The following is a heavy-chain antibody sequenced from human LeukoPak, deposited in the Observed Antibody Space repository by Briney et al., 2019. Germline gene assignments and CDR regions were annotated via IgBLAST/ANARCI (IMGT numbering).Heavy chain of an antibody. V-gene: IGHV3-23*01. Sequence: GGSLRLSCAASGFTFSSYAMSWVRQALGKGLEWVSAISGSGDSTYYAASVKGRFTISRANSKNTLHLQMNSPRADDTSFYYSAKLLPLAAANVAGLRKPYYACWGQGTLVTVSS. CDR1: GFTFSSYA. CDR2: ISGSGDST. J-gene: IGHJ4*02. D-gene: IGHD6-13*01. CDR3: AKLLPLAAANVAGLRKPYYAC.